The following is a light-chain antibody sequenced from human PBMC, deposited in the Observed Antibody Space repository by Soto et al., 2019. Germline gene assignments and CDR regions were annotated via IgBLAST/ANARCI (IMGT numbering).Light chain of an antibody. J-gene: IGKJ1*01. Sequence: DIVLTQTPLSSPVTLGQPASISCRSSQSLVYSDGNTYLSWLQQRPGQPPRLLIYQVSNRFSGVPEHVYGSGAGTAFPLKISRVEAEDVGVYYCVQFSNFPRTFGQGTKVEIK. CDR2: QVS. CDR3: VQFSNFPRT. V-gene: IGKV2-24*01. CDR1: QSLVYSDGNTY.